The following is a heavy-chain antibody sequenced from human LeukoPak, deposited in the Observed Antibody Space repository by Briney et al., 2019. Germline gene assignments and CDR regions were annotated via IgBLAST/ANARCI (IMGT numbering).Heavy chain of an antibody. J-gene: IGHJ4*02. CDR3: ARGKGIDDGDYGFKDRGFDY. D-gene: IGHD4-17*01. V-gene: IGHV4-59*01. Sequence: SETLSLTCSVSVSGASISNYYWRWLRQPPGKGLEGVGYIYNSGITNYKSSLKSRVTISVDTSRNQFSLKLRSVTAADTAVYYCARGKGIDDGDYGFKDRGFDYWSQGTLVTVSS. CDR2: IYNSGIT. CDR1: GASISNYY.